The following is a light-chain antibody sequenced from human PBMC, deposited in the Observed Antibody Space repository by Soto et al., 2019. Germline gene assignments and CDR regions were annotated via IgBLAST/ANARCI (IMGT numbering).Light chain of an antibody. CDR3: SSFAASNTWV. Sequence: QSALTQPPSASGSPGQSVTISCTGTSSDVGAYNYVSWYQQHAGKAPKLVIYEVTKRPSGVPDRFSGSKSANTASLTVSGLQAEDEADYYCSSFAASNTWVFGGGTKVTDL. V-gene: IGLV2-8*01. CDR2: EVT. J-gene: IGLJ3*02. CDR1: SSDVGAYNY.